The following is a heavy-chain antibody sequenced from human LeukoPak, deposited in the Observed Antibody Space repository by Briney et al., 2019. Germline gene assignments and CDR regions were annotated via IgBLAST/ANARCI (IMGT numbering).Heavy chain of an antibody. CDR3: TTDPPRFELVDY. V-gene: IGHV3-15*01. CDR1: GFTFSNAW. Sequence: GGSLRLSCAASGFTFSNAWMSWVGQAPGRGLEWVGRIKSKTDGGTTDYAAPVKGRFTISRDDSKNTLYLQMNSLKTEDTAVYYCTTDPPRFELVDYWGQGTLVTVSS. D-gene: IGHD1-26*01. CDR2: IKSKTDGGTT. J-gene: IGHJ4*02.